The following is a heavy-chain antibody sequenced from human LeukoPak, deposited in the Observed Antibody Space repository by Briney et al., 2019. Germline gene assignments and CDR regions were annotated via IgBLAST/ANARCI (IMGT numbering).Heavy chain of an antibody. V-gene: IGHV3-21*01. CDR1: GFTFSSYS. CDR3: ARDLTSTVYQLLSDFDY. D-gene: IGHD2-2*01. Sequence: GGSLRLSCAASGFTFSSYSMNWVRQAPGKGLEWVSSISSSSSYIYYADSVKGRFTISRDNAKNSLYLQMNSLRAEDTAVYYCARDLTSTVYQLLSDFDYWGQGTLVTVSS. CDR2: ISSSSSYI. J-gene: IGHJ4*02.